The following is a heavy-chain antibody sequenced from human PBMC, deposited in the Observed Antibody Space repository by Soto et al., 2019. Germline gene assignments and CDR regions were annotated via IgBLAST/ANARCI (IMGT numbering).Heavy chain of an antibody. Sequence: PSETLSLTCAVSGGSISSSNWWSWVRQPPGKGLEWIGEIYHSGSTNYNPSLKSRVTISVDKSKNQFSLKLSPVTAADTAVYYCARIGDFYYYYYGMDVWGQGTTVTVSS. D-gene: IGHD3-3*01. CDR2: IYHSGST. V-gene: IGHV4-4*02. CDR1: GGSISSSNW. J-gene: IGHJ6*02. CDR3: ARIGDFYYYYYGMDV.